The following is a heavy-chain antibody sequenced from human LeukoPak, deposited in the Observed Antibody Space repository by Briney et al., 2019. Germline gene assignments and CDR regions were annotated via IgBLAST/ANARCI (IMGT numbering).Heavy chain of an antibody. J-gene: IGHJ3*02. CDR2: INHSGST. CDR3: ARGPPYYDYFGGSYPPGSTNAFDI. CDR1: GGSFSGYY. V-gene: IGHV4-34*01. D-gene: IGHD3-16*02. Sequence: PSETLSLTCAVYGGSFSGYYWSWIRQPPGKGLEWIGEINHSGSTNYNPSLKSRVTISVDTSKNQFSLKLSSVTAADTAVYYCARGPPYYDYFGGSYPPGSTNAFDIWGQGTMVTVSS.